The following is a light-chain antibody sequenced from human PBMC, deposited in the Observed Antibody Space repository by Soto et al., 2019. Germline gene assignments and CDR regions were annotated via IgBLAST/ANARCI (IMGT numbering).Light chain of an antibody. CDR1: QGISSY. CDR3: QQYYSYPLT. V-gene: IGKV1-8*01. Sequence: AIRMXPSPSSFSASTGDRVTITCRASQGISSYLAWYQQKPGKATKLLIYAASTLQSGVPSRLSGSGSGTDFTITISCLQSEDFATYYCQQYYSYPLTFGGGTKVDI. J-gene: IGKJ4*01. CDR2: AAS.